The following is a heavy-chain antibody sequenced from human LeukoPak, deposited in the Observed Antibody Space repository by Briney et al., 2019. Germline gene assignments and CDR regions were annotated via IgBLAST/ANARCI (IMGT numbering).Heavy chain of an antibody. V-gene: IGHV3-73*01. J-gene: IGHJ4*02. CDR1: GFPFSGSN. CDR3: TTDPPVITMVRGVTDY. D-gene: IGHD3-10*01. CDR2: IRSSYAT. Sequence: GGSLRLSCAASGFPFSGSNMHWVRQASGKGLEWLGLIRSSYATAYAASVKGRFTISRDDSKNTLYLQMNSLKTEDTAVYYCTTDPPVITMVRGVTDYWGQGTLVTVSS.